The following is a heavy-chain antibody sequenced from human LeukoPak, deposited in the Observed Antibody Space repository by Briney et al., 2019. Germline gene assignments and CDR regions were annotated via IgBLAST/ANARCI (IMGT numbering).Heavy chain of an antibody. CDR2: IYSGGST. Sequence: GGSLRLSCAASGFTVSSNYMSWVRQAPGKGLEWVSVIYSGGSTYYADSVKGRFTISRDNSKNTLYPQMNSLRAEDTAVYYCAREEGYGSGSYYNDYWGQGTLVTVSS. D-gene: IGHD3-10*01. V-gene: IGHV3-66*01. CDR1: GFTVSSNY. J-gene: IGHJ4*02. CDR3: AREEGYGSGSYYNDY.